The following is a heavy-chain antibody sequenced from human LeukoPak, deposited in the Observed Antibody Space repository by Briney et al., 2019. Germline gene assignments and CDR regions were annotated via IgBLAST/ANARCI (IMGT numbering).Heavy chain of an antibody. Sequence: GGSLRLSCAASGFPLSSYAMSWIRQAPGKGLEWVSYISSSGSTIYYADSVKGRFTISRDNSKNTLFLQTNSLRAEDTAVYYCARDRGNYYGKGTFEYWGQGTLVTVSS. CDR2: ISSSGSTI. V-gene: IGHV3-48*01. J-gene: IGHJ4*02. CDR3: ARDRGNYYGKGTFEY. D-gene: IGHD3-10*01. CDR1: GFPLSSYA.